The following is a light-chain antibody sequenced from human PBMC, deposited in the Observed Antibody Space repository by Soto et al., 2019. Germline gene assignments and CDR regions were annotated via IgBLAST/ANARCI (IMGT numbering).Light chain of an antibody. CDR2: DVS. CDR3: SSYTTSNTRQIV. CDR1: SSDVCGYNY. Sequence: QSALTQPASVSGSPGQSITISCTGTSSDVCGYNYVSWYQHHPGKAPKLMIFDVSNRPSGVSNRFSDSKSGNTASLTISGLQPEDEADYYCSSYTTSNTRQIVFGTGTKVTVL. V-gene: IGLV2-14*03. J-gene: IGLJ1*01.